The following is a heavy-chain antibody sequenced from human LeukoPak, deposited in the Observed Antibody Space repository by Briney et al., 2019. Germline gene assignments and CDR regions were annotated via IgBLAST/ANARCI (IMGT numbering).Heavy chain of an antibody. D-gene: IGHD2-15*01. J-gene: IGHJ3*02. V-gene: IGHV1-18*01. CDR3: ARDFVGVCSGGSCYLDASDI. CDR2: ISAYNGNT. CDR1: GYTFTNYG. Sequence: ASVKVSCKASGYTFTNYGVSWVRQAPGQGLEWMGWISAYNGNTNYAQKLQGRVTITTDTSTSTAYMGLRSLRSDDPAVYYCARDFVGVCSGGSCYLDASDIWGQGTMVTVSS.